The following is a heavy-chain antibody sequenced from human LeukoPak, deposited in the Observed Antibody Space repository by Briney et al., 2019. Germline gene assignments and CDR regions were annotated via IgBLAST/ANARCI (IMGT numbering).Heavy chain of an antibody. CDR2: ISSNGGST. J-gene: IGHJ4*02. CDR1: GFTFSSYA. CDR3: EKALGAENFDY. D-gene: IGHD1-26*01. V-gene: IGHV3-64*02. Sequence: GGSLRLSCAACGFTFSSYALLWFRQAPGKGLEYVSAISSNGGSTFYADSVKGRFTISRYNSKNTLYLQMGSLRSEDMAVYYCEKALGAENFDYWGQGTLVTVSS.